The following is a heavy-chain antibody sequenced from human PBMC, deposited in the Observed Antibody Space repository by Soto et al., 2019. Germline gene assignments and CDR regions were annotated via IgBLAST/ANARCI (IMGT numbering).Heavy chain of an antibody. V-gene: IGHV4-39*01. D-gene: IGHD6-13*01. CDR3: ARIAAAANAYYYYYGMDV. CDR1: GGSISSSSYY. Sequence: QLQLQESGPGLVKPSETLSLTCTVSGGSISSSSYYWGWIRQPPGKGLEWIGSIYYSGSTYYNPSLTSRVTISVDTSKNQFSLKLSSVTAADTAVYYCARIAAAANAYYYYYGMDVWGQGTTVTVSS. J-gene: IGHJ6*02. CDR2: IYYSGST.